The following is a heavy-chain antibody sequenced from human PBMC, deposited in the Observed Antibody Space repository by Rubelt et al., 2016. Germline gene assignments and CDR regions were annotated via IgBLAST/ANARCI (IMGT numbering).Heavy chain of an antibody. CDR1: GFIFSSYS. D-gene: IGHD5-12*01. V-gene: IGHV3-21*01. CDR3: ARDRRGYDFGKPYYYGMDV. J-gene: IGHJ6*02. Sequence: VQLVESGGGVVQPGRSLTLSCAASGFIFSSYSMNWVRQAPGKGLEWVSSISSSSSYIYYADSVKCRFTISRDNAKNSLYLQMNSRRAEDTAVYYCARDRRGYDFGKPYYYGMDVWGQGTTVTVSS. CDR2: ISSSSSYI.